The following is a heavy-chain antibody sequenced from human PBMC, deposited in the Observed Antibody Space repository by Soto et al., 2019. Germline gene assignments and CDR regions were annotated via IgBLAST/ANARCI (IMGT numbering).Heavy chain of an antibody. J-gene: IGHJ3*02. CDR3: ARRYGGAFDI. Sequence: PSETLSLTCNVSGASISSGDYYWSWIRQPPGKGLEWIGYIYYSGSTNYNPSLKSRVTISVDTSKNQFSLKLSSVTAADTAVYYCARRYGGAFDIWGQGTMVTVSS. CDR2: IYYSGST. CDR1: GASISSGDYY. D-gene: IGHD3-10*01. V-gene: IGHV4-61*08.